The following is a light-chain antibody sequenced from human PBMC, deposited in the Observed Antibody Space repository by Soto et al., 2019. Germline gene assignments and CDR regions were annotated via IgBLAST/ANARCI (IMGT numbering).Light chain of an antibody. J-gene: IGKJ4*01. CDR3: QQYNNWPPLT. CDR2: GAS. Sequence: EIVMTQSPATLSVSPGERATLSCRASQSVSSNLAWYQQKPGQAPRLLIYGASIRATGIPARFSGSGSGTKFTLTISSLQSEDFAVYYCQQYNNWPPLTFGGGTKVEIK. CDR1: QSVSSN. V-gene: IGKV3D-15*01.